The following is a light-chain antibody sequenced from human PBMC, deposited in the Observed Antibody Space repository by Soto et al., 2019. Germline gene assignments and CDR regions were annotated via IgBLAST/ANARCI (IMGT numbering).Light chain of an antibody. V-gene: IGKV3-20*01. CDR3: QQYSRSPYT. CDR1: QSVNNNF. CDR2: GAF. J-gene: IGKJ2*01. Sequence: ELVLTQSPGILSLSPGERATLSCRASQSVNNNFLGWYQQKPGQAPRLLIYGAFTRATGIPDRFSGSGSGTDFTLTISRLEPEDSAVYFCQQYSRSPYTFGQGTKLEIK.